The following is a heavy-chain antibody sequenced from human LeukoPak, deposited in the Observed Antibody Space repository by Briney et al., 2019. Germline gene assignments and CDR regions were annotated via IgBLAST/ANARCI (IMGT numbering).Heavy chain of an antibody. V-gene: IGHV3-30*02. CDR2: IRYDGTNK. CDR1: GFTFRSYG. CDR3: ARVSLTGWGQDYYYYYMDV. Sequence: PGGSLRLSCAASGFTFRSYGMHWVRQAPGKGLEWVAFIRYDGTNKYQADSVKGRFTISRDNSKNTLYLQMNSLRAEDTAVYYCARVSLTGWGQDYYYYYMDVWGKGTTVTVSS. D-gene: IGHD1-14*01. J-gene: IGHJ6*03.